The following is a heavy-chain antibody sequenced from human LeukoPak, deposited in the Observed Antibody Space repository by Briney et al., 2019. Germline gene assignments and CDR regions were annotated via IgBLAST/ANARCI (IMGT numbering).Heavy chain of an antibody. D-gene: IGHD4-17*01. V-gene: IGHV3-66*01. CDR1: EFTVNSNY. CDR2: IYSGGST. Sequence: SGGSLRLSCAASEFTVNSNYMIWVRQAPGKGLEWVSLIYSGGSTYNADSVKDRFTISRDNPKNTVYLQMNSLRAEDTAVYYCASRTTVTDADGFDIWGQGTMVTVSS. J-gene: IGHJ3*02. CDR3: ASRTTVTDADGFDI.